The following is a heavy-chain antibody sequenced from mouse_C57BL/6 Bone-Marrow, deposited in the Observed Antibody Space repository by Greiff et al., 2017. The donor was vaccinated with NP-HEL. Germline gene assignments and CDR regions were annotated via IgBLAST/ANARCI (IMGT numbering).Heavy chain of an antibody. V-gene: IGHV1-80*01. J-gene: IGHJ3*01. CDR2: IYPGDGDT. CDR1: GYEFSNDW. Sequence: VQLQQSGAELVKTGASVKISCKASGYEFSNDWRNWVKQRPGKGLEWSGQIYPGDGDTNYNGKSKDKDTLTADKSSSSAYLQRSRLTSEYSAVCFCARGAYWGQGTLVTVSA. CDR3: ARGAY.